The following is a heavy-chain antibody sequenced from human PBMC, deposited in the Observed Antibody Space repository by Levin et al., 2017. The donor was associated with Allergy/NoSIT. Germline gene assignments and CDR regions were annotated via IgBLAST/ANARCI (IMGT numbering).Heavy chain of an antibody. V-gene: IGHV4-30-2*01. CDR2: IYHSGST. Sequence: SETLSLTCAVSGGSISSGGYSWSWIRQPPGKGLEWIGYIYHSGSTYYNPSLKSRVTISVDRSKNQFSLKLSSVTAADTAVYYCARATGNRFGELLAQSWNYYYMDVWGKGTTVTVSS. J-gene: IGHJ6*03. D-gene: IGHD3-10*01. CDR3: ARATGNRFGELLAQSWNYYYMDV. CDR1: GGSISSGGYS.